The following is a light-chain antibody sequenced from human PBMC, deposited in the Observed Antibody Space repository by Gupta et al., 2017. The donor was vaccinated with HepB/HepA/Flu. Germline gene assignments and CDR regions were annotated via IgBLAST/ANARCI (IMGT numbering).Light chain of an antibody. CDR2: GAS. Sequence: VLTQSPGPLSLSPGERATLSCRASQSVSSSYLAWYQQKPGQAPRLLIYGASSRATGIPDRFSGSGSVTDFTLTISRLEPEDFAVFYCQQYGSSPRTFGQGTKLEIK. CDR3: QQYGSSPRT. V-gene: IGKV3-20*01. J-gene: IGKJ2*01. CDR1: QSVSSSY.